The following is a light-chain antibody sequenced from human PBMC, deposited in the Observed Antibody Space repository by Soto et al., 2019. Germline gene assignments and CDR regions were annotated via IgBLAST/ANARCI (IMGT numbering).Light chain of an antibody. CDR1: QSVSSSL. CDR3: QLYGDSLFT. CDR2: GAP. Sequence: EIVLTQSPGTLSVSPGKRASLSCRASQSVSSSLLAWYQQKPGQAPRVLIYGAPSRATGIPDRFSGSVSGTDFTLSISRLEPEDFAVYYCQLYGDSLFTFGPGTKVDIK. J-gene: IGKJ3*01. V-gene: IGKV3-20*01.